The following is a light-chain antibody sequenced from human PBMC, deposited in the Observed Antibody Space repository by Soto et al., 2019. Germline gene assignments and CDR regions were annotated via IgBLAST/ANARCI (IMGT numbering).Light chain of an antibody. V-gene: IGKV1-5*03. CDR2: QVS. Sequence: DIQMTQSPSTLSAYVGDRVTITCRASQSISSWLAWYQQKPGKAPKLLIYQVSSLETGVPSRFSGSGSGTEFTLTISSMKPDDFATYFCQQYNSFTWTFGQGTKVEIK. CDR3: QQYNSFTWT. CDR1: QSISSW. J-gene: IGKJ1*01.